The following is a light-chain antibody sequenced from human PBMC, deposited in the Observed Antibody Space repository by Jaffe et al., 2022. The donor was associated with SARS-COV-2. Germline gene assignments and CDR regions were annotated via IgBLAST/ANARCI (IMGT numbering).Light chain of an antibody. CDR3: SFYGGSNNFV. CDR2: EVS. V-gene: IGLV2-8*01. Sequence: QSALTQPPSASGSPGQSVAISCTGDIGVYKYVSWYQQHPGKAPRLMIYEVSKRPSGVPDRFSGSKSGNTASLTVSGLQAEDEADYYCSFYGGSNNFVFGTGTKVTVL. CDR1: DIGVYKY. J-gene: IGLJ1*01.